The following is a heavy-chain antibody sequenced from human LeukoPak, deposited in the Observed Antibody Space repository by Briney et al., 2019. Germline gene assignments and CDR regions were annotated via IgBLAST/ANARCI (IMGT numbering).Heavy chain of an antibody. V-gene: IGHV4-38-2*02. J-gene: IGHJ4*02. Sequence: SETLSLTCTVSGFSISSGYYWGWIRQPPGKGLEWIGNMYHSGTTYYNPSLKSRVTISLDSLRDQFSLKVSSVTAADTAVYYCARRRNNYNFDYWGQGTLITVSS. CDR2: MYHSGTT. CDR1: GFSISSGYY. D-gene: IGHD4-11*01. CDR3: ARRRNNYNFDY.